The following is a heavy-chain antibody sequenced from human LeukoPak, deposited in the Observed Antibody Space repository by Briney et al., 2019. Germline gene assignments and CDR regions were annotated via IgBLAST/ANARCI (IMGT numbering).Heavy chain of an antibody. CDR1: GYTFTGYY. D-gene: IGHD3-9*01. V-gene: IGHV1-69*06. J-gene: IGHJ4*02. CDR3: ARGCGYYDILTGYCAFDY. CDR2: IIPIFGTA. Sequence: SVKVSCKASGYTFTGYYMHWVRQAPGQGLEWMGGIIPIFGTANYAQKFQGRVTITADKSTSTAYMELSSLRSEDMAVYYCARGCGYYDILTGYCAFDYWGQGTLVTVSS.